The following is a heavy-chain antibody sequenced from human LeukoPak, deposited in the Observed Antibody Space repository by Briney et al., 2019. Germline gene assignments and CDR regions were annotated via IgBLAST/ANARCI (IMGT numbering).Heavy chain of an antibody. CDR1: GFTFSDYY. J-gene: IGHJ4*02. Sequence: PGGSLRLSCAASGFTFSDYYMSWIRQPPGKGLEWIGYIYYSGSTNYNPSLKSRVTISVDTSKNQFSLKLSSVTAADTAVYYCARDLSSSWYDYWGQGTLVTVSS. CDR2: IYYSGST. CDR3: ARDLSSSWYDY. D-gene: IGHD6-13*01. V-gene: IGHV4-59*01.